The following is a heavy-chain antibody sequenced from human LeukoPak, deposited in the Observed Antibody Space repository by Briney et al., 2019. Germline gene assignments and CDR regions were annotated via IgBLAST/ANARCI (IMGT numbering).Heavy chain of an antibody. CDR1: GDSISSGHYF. CDR2: FYTSGTT. CDR3: ARAASRSNTWFDP. J-gene: IGHJ5*02. V-gene: IGHV4-61*02. Sequence: SETLSLTCAVSGDSISSGHYFWSWIRQPAGKGLEWIGRFYTSGTTDYKPTLKSRVTMSVDTSKNLFSLKLTSVTAADTAVYYCARAASRSNTWFDPWSQGALVTVSS. D-gene: IGHD2-15*01.